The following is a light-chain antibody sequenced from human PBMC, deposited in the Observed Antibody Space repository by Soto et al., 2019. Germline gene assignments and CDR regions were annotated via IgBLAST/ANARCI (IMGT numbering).Light chain of an antibody. Sequence: QSVLTQPPSVSGAPGQRVTISCTGSSSNIGAGYDVHWYQQLPGTAPKLLIXXXXXXXXXXPDRFSGSKSGTSASLAITGLQAEDEADYYCQSYDSSLSGSYVFGTGTKVTVL. CDR1: SSNIGAGYD. V-gene: IGLV1-40*01. J-gene: IGLJ1*01. CDR3: QSYDSSLSGSYV. CDR2: XXX.